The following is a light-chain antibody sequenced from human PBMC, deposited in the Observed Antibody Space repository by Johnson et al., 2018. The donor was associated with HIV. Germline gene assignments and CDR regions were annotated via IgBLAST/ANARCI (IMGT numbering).Light chain of an antibody. CDR2: ANN. Sequence: QAVLTQPPSVSAAPGQKVTISCSGSSSNIGSNLASWYQQLPGTAPKLLIYANNKRPSGIPDRFSGSKSGTSATLGITGLQTGDEADYYCGTWDNGLSAYVFGTGTKVTVL. V-gene: IGLV1-51*02. CDR3: GTWDNGLSAYV. J-gene: IGLJ1*01. CDR1: SSNIGSNL.